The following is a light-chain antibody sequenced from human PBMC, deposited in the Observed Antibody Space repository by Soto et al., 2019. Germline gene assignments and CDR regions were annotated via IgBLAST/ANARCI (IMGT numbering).Light chain of an antibody. V-gene: IGLV2-11*01. J-gene: IGLJ2*01. CDR2: DVN. Sequence: QSALTQPRSVSGSPGQSVTISCTGTSSDVGGYNYVSWYQQDPGKAPKLMIYDVNMRPSGVPDRFSGSKSGNTASLTISGLQAEDEADYYCCSYAGSYTLVFGGGTQLTVL. CDR3: CSYAGSYTLV. CDR1: SSDVGGYNY.